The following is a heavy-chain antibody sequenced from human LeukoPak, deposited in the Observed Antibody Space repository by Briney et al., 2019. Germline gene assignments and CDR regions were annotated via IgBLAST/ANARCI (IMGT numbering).Heavy chain of an antibody. D-gene: IGHD6-19*01. CDR2: ISNDGGHK. J-gene: IGHJ4*02. V-gene: IGHV3-30*04. Sequence: GGSLRLSCAASGFTFSSYAMHSVRQAPGKWLEWVAVISNDGGHKYYADSVKGRFTISRYNSKNTLYLQMNSLRAEDTAVYYCARDPYSIGCSTFDYWGQGTLVSVSS. CDR3: ARDPYSIGCSTFDY. CDR1: GFTFSSYA.